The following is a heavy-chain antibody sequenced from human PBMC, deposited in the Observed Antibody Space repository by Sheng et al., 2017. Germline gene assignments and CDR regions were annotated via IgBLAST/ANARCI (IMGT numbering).Heavy chain of an antibody. J-gene: IGHJ4*02. Sequence: VQLVESGGGVVQPGGSLRLSCAASGFTFSSYAMSWVRQAPGKGLEWVSSISGSGGSTYYVDSVKGRFTISRDNSKNTLYMQMNSLRAEDTAVYYCAKDRQVGWDTHDYWGQGTLVTVSS. CDR1: GFTFSSYA. CDR2: ISGSGGST. CDR3: AKDRQVGWDTHDY. D-gene: IGHD1-26*01. V-gene: IGHV3-23*04.